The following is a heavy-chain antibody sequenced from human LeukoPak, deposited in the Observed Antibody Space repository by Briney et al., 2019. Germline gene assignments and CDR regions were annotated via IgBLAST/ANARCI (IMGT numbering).Heavy chain of an antibody. CDR3: ARERPGEDTFDI. Sequence: GGSLRLSCAASGFTFSSYEMNWVRQAPGQGLGWVLFISSSGNTIYYADSVKGRFIISRDNAKNSLYLQVNSLRTEDTAIYYCARERPGEDTFDIWGQGTMVTVSS. CDR1: GFTFSSYE. CDR2: ISSSGNTI. D-gene: IGHD7-27*01. V-gene: IGHV3-48*03. J-gene: IGHJ3*02.